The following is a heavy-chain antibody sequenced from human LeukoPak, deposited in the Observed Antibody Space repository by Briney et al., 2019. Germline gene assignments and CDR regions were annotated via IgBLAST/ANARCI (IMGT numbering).Heavy chain of an antibody. CDR2: TYYRSKWHN. Sequence: SQTLSLTCAISGDSVSSNSAAWNWIRQSPSRGLEWLGRTYYRSKWHNDYAVSVKSRITINPDTSKNQFSLQLNSVTPEDTAVYYCARRDGSSGYKYFDYWGQGTLVTVFS. CDR1: GDSVSSNSAA. J-gene: IGHJ4*02. CDR3: ARRDGSSGYKYFDY. D-gene: IGHD3-22*01. V-gene: IGHV6-1*01.